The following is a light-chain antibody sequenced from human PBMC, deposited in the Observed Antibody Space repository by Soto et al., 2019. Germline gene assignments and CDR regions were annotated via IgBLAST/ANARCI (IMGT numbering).Light chain of an antibody. Sequence: DIVMTQSPDSLAVSLGESATINCKSSQSVLYSSNNKNYLAWYQQKPGQPPKLLIYWASTRESGVPDRFSGSGSGTDFTLTINSLQAEDVAVYYCQQYYSAPLTFGGGTKVDIK. J-gene: IGKJ4*01. CDR2: WAS. CDR3: QQYYSAPLT. CDR1: QSVLYSSNNKNY. V-gene: IGKV4-1*01.